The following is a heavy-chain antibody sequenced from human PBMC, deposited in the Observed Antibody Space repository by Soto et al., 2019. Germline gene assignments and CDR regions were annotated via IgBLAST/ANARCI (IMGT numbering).Heavy chain of an antibody. CDR3: ARAVDSSGYYFFDWFDP. D-gene: IGHD3-22*01. Sequence: ASVKVSCKAPGYTFTSYAMHWVRQAPGQRLEWMGWINAGNGNTKYSQKFQGRVTITRDTSASTAYMELSSLRSEDTAVYYCARAVDSSGYYFFDWFDPWGQGTLVTVSS. CDR1: GYTFTSYA. J-gene: IGHJ5*02. CDR2: INAGNGNT. V-gene: IGHV1-3*01.